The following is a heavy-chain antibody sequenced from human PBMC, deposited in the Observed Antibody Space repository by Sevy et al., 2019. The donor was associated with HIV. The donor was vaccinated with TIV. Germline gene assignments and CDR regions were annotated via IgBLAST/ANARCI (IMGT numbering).Heavy chain of an antibody. CDR1: GFIFSDYY. CDR3: ARVRYDSALYYFDY. D-gene: IGHD6-19*01. CDR2: ISTRSTYT. V-gene: IGHV3-11*06. J-gene: IGHJ4*02. Sequence: GGSLRLSCAASGFIFSDYYMSWIRQAPGKGLEWLSYISTRSTYTNYADSVKGRFTISRDNAKNSLYLQTNSLRVEDTAVYYCARVRYDSALYYFDYWGQGTLVTVSS.